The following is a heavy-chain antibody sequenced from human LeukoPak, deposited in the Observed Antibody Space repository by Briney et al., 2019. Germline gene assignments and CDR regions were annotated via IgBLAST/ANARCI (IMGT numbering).Heavy chain of an antibody. J-gene: IGHJ4*02. D-gene: IGHD3-22*01. V-gene: IGHV3-23*01. Sequence: GGSLRLSCAASGFTFSSYAMSWVRQAPGKGLEWVSAISGSGGSTYYADSVKGRFTISRDNARNTLYLQMNSLRAEDTAVYYCARDGRNYYDNSGYSYYFDYWGQGTLVTVSS. CDR3: ARDGRNYYDNSGYSYYFDY. CDR2: ISGSGGST. CDR1: GFTFSSYA.